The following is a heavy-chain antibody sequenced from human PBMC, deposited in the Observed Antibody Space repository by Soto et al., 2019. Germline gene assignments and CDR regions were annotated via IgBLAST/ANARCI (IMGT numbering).Heavy chain of an antibody. CDR1: GFSLSTSGVG. CDR2: IYWDDDK. D-gene: IGHD3-9*01. V-gene: IGHV2-5*02. J-gene: IGHJ5*02. Sequence: QSTLKEPGPTLVKPTQTLTLTCTFSGFSLSTSGVGVGWIRQPPGKALEWLALIYWDDDKRYSPSLKSRLTITKDTSKNQVVLTMTNMDPVDTATYYCAHSSTYYDILTGYYKYNWFDPWGQGTLVTVSS. CDR3: AHSSTYYDILTGYYKYNWFDP.